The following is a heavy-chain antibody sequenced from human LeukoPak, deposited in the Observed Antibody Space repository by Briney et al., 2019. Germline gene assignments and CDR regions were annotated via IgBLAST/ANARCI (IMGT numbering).Heavy chain of an antibody. J-gene: IGHJ4*02. CDR2: ISYDGSNK. V-gene: IGHV3-30-3*01. CDR3: ATQGRWSSGWYPSGY. Sequence: GGSLRLSCAASGFTFSSYAMHWVRQAPGKGLEWVAVISYDGSNKYYADSVKGRFTISRDNSKNTLYLQMNSLRAEDTAVYYCATQGRWSSGWYPSGYWGQGTLVTVSS. CDR1: GFTFSSYA. D-gene: IGHD6-19*01.